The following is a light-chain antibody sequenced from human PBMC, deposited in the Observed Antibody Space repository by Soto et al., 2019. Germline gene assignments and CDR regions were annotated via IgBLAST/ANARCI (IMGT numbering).Light chain of an antibody. V-gene: IGLV3-25*03. J-gene: IGLJ2*01. CDR1: ELTKQF. Sequence: SYELTQPPSVSVSPGQTARITCSGDELTKQFVYWYQQKPGQAPVLVIYKDSERPSGIPARFSGSNSETAVTLTISGVQAEDEADYYCQSADNSGTYPVFGGGTKLTVL. CDR3: QSADNSGTYPV. CDR2: KDS.